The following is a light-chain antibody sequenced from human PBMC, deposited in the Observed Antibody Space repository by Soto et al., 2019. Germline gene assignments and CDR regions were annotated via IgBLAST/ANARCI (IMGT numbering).Light chain of an antibody. J-gene: IGLJ2*01. CDR1: STDVGGYNY. CDR2: DVS. CDR3: CSYAGSYVV. V-gene: IGLV2-11*01. Sequence: QSALTQPRSVSGSPGQSVLISCTGSSTDVGGYNYVSWYQQHPGEAPKLIIHDVSKRPSGVPDRFSGSKSGNTASLTVSGLQAEDEADYYCCSYAGSYVVFGGGTKVTVL.